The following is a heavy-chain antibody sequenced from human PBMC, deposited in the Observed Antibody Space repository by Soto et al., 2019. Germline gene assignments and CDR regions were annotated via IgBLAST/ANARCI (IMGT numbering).Heavy chain of an antibody. CDR3: ARDARYYYESGGYYSRFDS. J-gene: IGHJ4*02. CDR2: ISYSGST. D-gene: IGHD3-22*01. V-gene: IGHV4-30-4*01. Sequence: TLSLTCTVPGGSISSGEFYWSWIRQPPGKGLESIAYISYSGSTYYNPSLKSRVTISVDTSKNQFSLNLNSVTAADTAVYYCARDARYYYESGGYYSRFDSWGQGTLVTVSS. CDR1: GGSISSGEFY.